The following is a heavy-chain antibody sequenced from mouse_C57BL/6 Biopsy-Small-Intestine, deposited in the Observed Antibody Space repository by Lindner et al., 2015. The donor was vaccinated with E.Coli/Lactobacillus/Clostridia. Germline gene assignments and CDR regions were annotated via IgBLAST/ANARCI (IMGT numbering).Heavy chain of an antibody. CDR2: IDPYKGAI. V-gene: IGHV1S135*01. CDR3: ASYSNYWFAY. J-gene: IGHJ3*01. CDR1: GYSFTGYN. D-gene: IGHD2-5*01. Sequence: VQLQESGPELVEAWRLQVKMSCKASGYSFTGYNMHWVKQSHGKSLEWIGYIDPYKGAISYNQKFKGKATLTVDKSSSTAYMQLNSLTSEDSAVYYCASYSNYWFAYWGQGTLVTVSA.